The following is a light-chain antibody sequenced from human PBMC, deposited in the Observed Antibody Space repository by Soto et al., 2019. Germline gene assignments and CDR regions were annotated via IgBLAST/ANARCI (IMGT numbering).Light chain of an antibody. J-gene: IGLJ1*01. CDR2: NDD. CDR1: NIGNIN. Sequence: SYELTQPPSVSVAPGQTATITCGGDNIGNINVHWYQQRPGQAPILAVYNDDDRPSGIPARFSGSNSGNTATLTISRVEAGDEADYYCQVWHRRSDHYVFGTGTKVTVL. V-gene: IGLV3-21*02. CDR3: QVWHRRSDHYV.